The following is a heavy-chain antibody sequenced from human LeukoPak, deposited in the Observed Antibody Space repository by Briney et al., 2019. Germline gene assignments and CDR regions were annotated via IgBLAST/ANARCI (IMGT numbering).Heavy chain of an antibody. D-gene: IGHD5-18*01. Sequence: SETLSLTCTVSGGSISSYYWSWIRQPPGEGLEWIGYIYYSGSTNYNPSLKSRVTISVDTSKNQFSLRLSSVTAADTAVYYCARGGLRGYSYGQRFDYWGQGILVTVSS. CDR1: GGSISSYY. J-gene: IGHJ4*02. V-gene: IGHV4-59*12. CDR3: ARGGLRGYSYGQRFDY. CDR2: IYYSGST.